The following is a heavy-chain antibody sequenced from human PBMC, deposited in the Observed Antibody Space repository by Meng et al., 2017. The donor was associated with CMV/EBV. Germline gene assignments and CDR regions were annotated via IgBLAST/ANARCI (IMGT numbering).Heavy chain of an antibody. CDR1: GGTFSSYA. CDR2: IIPIFGTA. J-gene: IGHJ4*02. Sequence: VQLVQPWAEVKQPGSSVKVSCKASGGTFSSYAISWVRQAPGQGLEWMGGIIPIFGTANYAQKFQGRVTITADESTSTAYMELSSLRSEDTAVYYCARMPRDGYNYIDYWGQGTLVTVSS. CDR3: ARMPRDGYNYIDY. V-gene: IGHV1-69*12. D-gene: IGHD5-24*01.